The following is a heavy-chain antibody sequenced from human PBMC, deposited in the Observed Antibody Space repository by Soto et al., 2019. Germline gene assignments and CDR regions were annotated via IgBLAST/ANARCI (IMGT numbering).Heavy chain of an antibody. CDR1: GYTFTDYF. Sequence: ASVKVSCKASGYTFTDYFVHWVRQAPGQGLEWIGWISPNSGDTVYAQKLQGRVTVTSDTSISTAYMELSRLTSDDTAVYYCATRDPGHYWGQGTLVTVSS. CDR2: ISPNSGDT. V-gene: IGHV1-2*02. J-gene: IGHJ4*02. CDR3: ATRDPGHY.